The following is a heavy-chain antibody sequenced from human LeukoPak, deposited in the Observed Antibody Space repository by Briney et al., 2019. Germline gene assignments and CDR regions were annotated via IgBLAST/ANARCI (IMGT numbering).Heavy chain of an antibody. CDR1: GFTFSSYA. CDR2: ISYDGSNK. Sequence: GGSLRLSCAASGFTFSSYAVHWVRQARGKGREWVAVISYDGSNKYYADSVKGRFTISRDNSKNTLYLQMNSLRAEDTAVYYCAREPLYNNGWQRHFDSWGQGTLVTVSS. J-gene: IGHJ4*02. D-gene: IGHD6-19*01. V-gene: IGHV3-30-3*01. CDR3: AREPLYNNGWQRHFDS.